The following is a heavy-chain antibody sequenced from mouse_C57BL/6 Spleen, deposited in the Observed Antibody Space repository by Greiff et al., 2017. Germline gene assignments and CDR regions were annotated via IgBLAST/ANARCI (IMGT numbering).Heavy chain of an antibody. V-gene: IGHV1-52*01. CDR1: GYTFTSYW. CDR3: ARGGITTVVADYAMDC. D-gene: IGHD1-1*01. J-gene: IGHJ4*01. Sequence: QVQLQQPGAELVRPGSSVKLSCKASGYTFTSYWMHWVKQRPIQGLEWIGNIDPSDSETHYNQKFKDKATLTVDKSSSTAYMQLSSLTSEDSAVYYCARGGITTVVADYAMDCWGQGTSVTVSS. CDR2: IDPSDSET.